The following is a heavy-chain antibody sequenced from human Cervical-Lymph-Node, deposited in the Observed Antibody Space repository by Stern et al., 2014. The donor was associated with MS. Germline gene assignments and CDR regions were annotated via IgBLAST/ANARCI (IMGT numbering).Heavy chain of an antibody. CDR1: GFTFSSYW. J-gene: IGHJ3*02. CDR2: IKQDGSEK. CDR3: ARKTRYCSGGSCGSDAFDI. D-gene: IGHD2-15*01. V-gene: IGHV3-7*01. Sequence: EVQLLESGGGLVQPGGSLRLSCAASGFTFSSYWMSWVRQAPGKGLEWVANIKQDGSEKYYVDSVKGRFTISRDNAKNSLYLQMNSLRAEDTAVYYCARKTRYCSGGSCGSDAFDIWGQGTMVTVSS.